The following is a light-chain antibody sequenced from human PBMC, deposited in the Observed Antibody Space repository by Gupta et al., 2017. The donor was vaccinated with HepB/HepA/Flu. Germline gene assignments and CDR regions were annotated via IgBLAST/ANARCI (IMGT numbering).Light chain of an antibody. CDR3: GTWDSSLSAEV. Sequence: QSVLTQPPSVSAAFGQKVTISCSGSSSNIGNNYVSWYQQHPGAAPKLLSYEDNKRPSGIPDRFSGSKSGTSATRGITVLQTGDEADYYCGTWDSSLSAEVFGGGTELTVL. J-gene: IGLJ2*01. CDR2: EDN. V-gene: IGLV1-51*02. CDR1: SSNIGNNY.